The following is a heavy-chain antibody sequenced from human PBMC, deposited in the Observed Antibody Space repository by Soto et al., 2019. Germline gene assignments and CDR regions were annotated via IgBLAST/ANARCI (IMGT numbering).Heavy chain of an antibody. CDR2: IYSGGST. Sequence: GGSLRLSCAASGFTVSSNYMSWVRQAPGKGLEWVSVIYSGGSTYYADSVKGRFTISRDNSKNTLYLQMNSLRAEDTAVYYCARVNRVDYYYMDVWGKGTTVTVSS. J-gene: IGHJ6*03. CDR3: ARVNRVDYYYMDV. CDR1: GFTVSSNY. V-gene: IGHV3-66*01.